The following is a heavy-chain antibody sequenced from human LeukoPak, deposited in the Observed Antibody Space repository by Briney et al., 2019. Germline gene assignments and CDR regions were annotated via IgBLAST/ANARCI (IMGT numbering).Heavy chain of an antibody. CDR1: GGSITSVNW. CDR2: IYHSGTT. V-gene: IGHV4-4*02. CDR3: ARDPGGGCKDDALDI. Sequence: PSGTLSLTCAVSGGSITSVNWWTWVGQPPGKGLEWIGEIYHSGTTNYNPSLKSRVTISVDESRKQFSLKLSSVTAADTAVYYCARDPGGGCKDDALDIWGQGTMVIVSS. J-gene: IGHJ3*02. D-gene: IGHD3-16*01.